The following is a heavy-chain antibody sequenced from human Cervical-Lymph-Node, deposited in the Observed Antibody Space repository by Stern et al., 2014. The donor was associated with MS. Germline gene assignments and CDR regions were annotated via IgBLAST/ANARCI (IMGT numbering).Heavy chain of an antibody. J-gene: IGHJ1*01. CDR3: AREGGNTAEYFQH. CDR1: GFTFSSSD. Sequence: VHLVESGGGVVQPGRSLRLSCAASGFTFSSSDMHWVRQAPGKGLEWLAIIWYEGSNRYYADSVKGRFTISRDNSKNTLYLQMNSLRAEDTAVYYCAREGGNTAEYFQHWGQGTLVTVSS. D-gene: IGHD4-23*01. V-gene: IGHV3-33*01. CDR2: IWYEGSNR.